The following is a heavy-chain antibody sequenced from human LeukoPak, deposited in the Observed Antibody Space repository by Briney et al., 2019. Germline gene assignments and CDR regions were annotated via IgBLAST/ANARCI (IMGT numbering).Heavy chain of an antibody. CDR3: ARGPDYYGSPKVAFDI. CDR2: IYTGGST. Sequence: PSETLSLTCTVSGGSISSYYWSWIRQPAGKGLEWIGRIYTGGSTNYNPSLKSRVTMSVDTSKNQFSLKLSSVTAADTAVYYCARGPDYYGSPKVAFDIWGQGTMVTVSS. D-gene: IGHD3-10*01. V-gene: IGHV4-4*07. CDR1: GGSISSYY. J-gene: IGHJ3*02.